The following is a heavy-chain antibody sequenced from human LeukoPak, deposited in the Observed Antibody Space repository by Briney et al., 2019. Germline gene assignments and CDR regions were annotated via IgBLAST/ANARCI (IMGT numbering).Heavy chain of an antibody. J-gene: IGHJ4*02. CDR2: DGHT. Sequence: SETLSLTCTVSGVSVSSGYFHWSWIRQAPGKGLEWIGHDGHTNYNPSLRSRVTISIDTSSNQFSLRLNSVTAADTGVYYCATYYFGVGGRGHWGPGTLVTVSS. V-gene: IGHV4-61*01. CDR3: ATYYFGVGGRGH. CDR1: GVSVSSGYFH. D-gene: IGHD2-21*01.